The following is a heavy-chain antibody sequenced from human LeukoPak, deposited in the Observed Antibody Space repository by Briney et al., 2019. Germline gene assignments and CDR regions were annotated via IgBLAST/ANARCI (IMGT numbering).Heavy chain of an antibody. D-gene: IGHD4-17*01. CDR2: MNPNSGNT. Sequence: GASVKVSCKTSAYTFTAYHMHWVRQAPGQGLEWMGWMNPNSGNTGYAQKFQGRVTMTRNTSISTAYMELSSLRSEDTAVYYCARVQSSYGDYWGQGTLVTVSS. J-gene: IGHJ4*02. CDR1: AYTFTAYH. CDR3: ARVQSSYGDY. V-gene: IGHV1-8*02.